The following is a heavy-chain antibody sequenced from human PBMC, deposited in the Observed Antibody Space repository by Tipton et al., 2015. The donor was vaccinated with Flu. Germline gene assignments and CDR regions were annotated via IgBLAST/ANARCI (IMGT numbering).Heavy chain of an antibody. V-gene: IGHV1-46*01. CDR1: GYTFTDYY. J-gene: IGHJ4*02. Sequence: QLVQSGAEVKKPGASVKVSCKASGYTFTDYYIHWVRQAPGQGLEWMGMINPSGGSTSYAQKLQGRVNMTRDRSTRTFYMELSSLTSEDTAVYYCARDLSFDYWSKGNLVTVSS. CDR2: INPSGGST. CDR3: ARDLSFDY.